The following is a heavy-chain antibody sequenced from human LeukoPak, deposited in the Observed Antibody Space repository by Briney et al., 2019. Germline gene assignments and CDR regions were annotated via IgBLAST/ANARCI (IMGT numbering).Heavy chain of an antibody. V-gene: IGHV3-48*03. CDR1: GCTFSDYE. Sequence: GGSLRLSCADSGCTFSDYEINWVRQAPGKGLEWVSCISTSGSTTYYADSVKGRFTISRDNAKNSLFLQMNTLTAEDTAVYYCARGALHVFDYWGQGTPVTVSS. CDR3: ARGALHVFDY. D-gene: IGHD3-10*02. CDR2: ISTSGSTT. J-gene: IGHJ4*02.